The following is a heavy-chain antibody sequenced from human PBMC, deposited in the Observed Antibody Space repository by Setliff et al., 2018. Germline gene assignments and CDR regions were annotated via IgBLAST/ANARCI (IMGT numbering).Heavy chain of an antibody. J-gene: IGHJ4*02. D-gene: IGHD3-3*01. V-gene: IGHV5-51*01. CDR3: ARDTNYEGAYDS. CDR1: GYSFTRYW. CDR2: IYPGDYDT. Sequence: GESLKISCQGSGYSFTRYWIGWVRQMPGKGLEWMGVIYPGDYDTSYSPSFQGRVTISVDKSSNTAYLQWSSLKASDTAMYYCARDTNYEGAYDSWGQGTLVTVSS.